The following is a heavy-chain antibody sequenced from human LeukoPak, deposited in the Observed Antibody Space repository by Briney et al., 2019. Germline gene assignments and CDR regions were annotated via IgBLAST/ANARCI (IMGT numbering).Heavy chain of an antibody. D-gene: IGHD2-2*01. CDR2: ISSSSSYI. Sequence: GGSLRLSCAASGFTFSSYSMNWVRQAPGKGLEWVSSISSSSSYIYYADSVKGRFTISRDNAKNSLYLQMNSLRAEDMAVYYCARERRVPAAAYYYYYMDVWGKGTTVTVSS. CDR1: GFTFSSYS. V-gene: IGHV3-21*01. CDR3: ARERRVPAAAYYYYYMDV. J-gene: IGHJ6*03.